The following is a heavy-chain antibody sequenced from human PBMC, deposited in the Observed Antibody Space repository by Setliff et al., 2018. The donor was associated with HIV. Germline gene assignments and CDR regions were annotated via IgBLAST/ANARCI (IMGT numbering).Heavy chain of an antibody. CDR3: ARGHLSHIAVAGQLLGNWVDP. D-gene: IGHD6-19*01. CDR1: GYSISSGYY. CDR2: IYHSGST. V-gene: IGHV4-38-2*01. J-gene: IGHJ5*02. Sequence: SETLSLTCAVSGYSISSGYYWGWIRQPPGKGLEWIGSIYHSGSTYYNPSLKSRVTISVDTSKNQFSLRLSSVAAGDTAVYYCARGHLSHIAVAGQLLGNWVDPWGQGTLVTVSS.